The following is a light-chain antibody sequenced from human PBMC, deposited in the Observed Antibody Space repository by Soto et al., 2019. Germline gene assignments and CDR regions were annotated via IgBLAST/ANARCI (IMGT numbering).Light chain of an antibody. J-gene: IGKJ1*01. CDR2: TTS. CDR3: QQYGGSPWT. V-gene: IGKV3-20*01. Sequence: EIVLTQSPGSLSLSPGERATLSCRASQVVTSNYLAWYQQKPGQAPRLLIYTTSSRATGVPERFSGSGSGPDFTLTISRLEPEDSAVYYCQQYGGSPWTFGQGTKLEIK. CDR1: QVVTSNY.